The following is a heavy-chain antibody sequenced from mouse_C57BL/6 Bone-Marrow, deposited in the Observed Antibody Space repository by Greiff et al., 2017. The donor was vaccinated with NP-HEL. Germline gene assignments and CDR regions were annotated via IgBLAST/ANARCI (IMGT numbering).Heavy chain of an antibody. CDR3: ARLDGGTWFAY. J-gene: IGHJ3*01. Sequence: QVQLQQPGAELVKPGASVKLSCKASGYTFTSYWMHWVKQRPGQGLEWIGMIHPNSGSTNYNEKFKSKATLTVDKSSSTAYMQLSSLTSEDSAVYYCARLDGGTWFAYWGQGTLVTVSA. CDR1: GYTFTSYW. V-gene: IGHV1-64*01. D-gene: IGHD1-1*02. CDR2: IHPNSGST.